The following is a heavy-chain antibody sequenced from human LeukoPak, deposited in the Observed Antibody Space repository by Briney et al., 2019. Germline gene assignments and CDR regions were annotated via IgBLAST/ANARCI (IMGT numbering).Heavy chain of an antibody. J-gene: IGHJ4*02. CDR2: INSDGSST. D-gene: IGHD3-22*01. Sequence: PGGSLRLSCAASGFTFSSYWMHWVRQAPGKGLVWVSRINSDGSSTSYADSVKGRFTISRDNAKNTLYLQMNSLRAEDTAVYYCARAVDNYYYDSSGVFLYVGYWGQGTLVTVSS. CDR3: ARAVDNYYYDSSGVFLYVGY. V-gene: IGHV3-74*01. CDR1: GFTFSSYW.